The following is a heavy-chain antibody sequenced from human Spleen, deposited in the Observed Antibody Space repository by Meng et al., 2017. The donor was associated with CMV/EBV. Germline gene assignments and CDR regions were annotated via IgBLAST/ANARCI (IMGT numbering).Heavy chain of an antibody. J-gene: IGHJ3*01. D-gene: IGHD1/OR15-1a*01. CDR2: ISKSGTK. Sequence: GGSLRLSCAASGFIVNKNYMRWVRQAPGKGLEWISFISKSGTKSYVDSVKGRFTISRDNVKSSLYLQMNSLRPEDTAVYYCATEHHIPSAAFDVWGQGTMVTVSS. CDR3: ATEHHIPSAAFDV. V-gene: IGHV3-69-1*01. CDR1: GFIVNKNY.